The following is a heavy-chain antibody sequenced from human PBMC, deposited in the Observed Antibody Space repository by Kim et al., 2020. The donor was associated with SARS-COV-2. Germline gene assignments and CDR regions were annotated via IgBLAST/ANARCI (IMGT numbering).Heavy chain of an antibody. CDR1: GFTFSSYA. CDR3: VKRASSSGWYGMDD. J-gene: IGHJ6*02. Sequence: GGSLRLSCSASGFTFSSYALHWVRQAPGKGLESVSTITGNGSTTYYADSVRDRFTISRDNSKNTLYLKMSSLRPEDTAVYYCVKRASSSGWYGMDDWGQGTTVTVSS. CDR2: ITGNGSTT. V-gene: IGHV3-64D*09. D-gene: IGHD6-25*01.